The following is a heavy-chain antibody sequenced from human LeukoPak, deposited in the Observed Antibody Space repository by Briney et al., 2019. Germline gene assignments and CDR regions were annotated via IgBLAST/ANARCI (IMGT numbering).Heavy chain of an antibody. J-gene: IGHJ4*02. D-gene: IGHD3-16*02. Sequence: SQTLSLTCTVSGDSMTRGGYYWSWVRQHPGKGLEWVGFIYHSGTTFYNPSLESRATISVDTSQNQFSLKLTSVTAADTAVYYCARGEYDYVWGSYQFDYWGQGTLVTVSS. CDR1: GDSMTRGGYY. CDR3: ARGEYDYVWGSYQFDY. CDR2: IYHSGTT. V-gene: IGHV4-31*03.